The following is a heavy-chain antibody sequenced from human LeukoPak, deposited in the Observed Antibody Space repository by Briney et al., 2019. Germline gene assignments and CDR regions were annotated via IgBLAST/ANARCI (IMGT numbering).Heavy chain of an antibody. Sequence: PGVSQRLSCAASGLIFNHHAMHWVRRAPGKGPQSVAVIWSDKSNMFYAASVRGRFTISRDDSRKTDYLQMERMTAEDTAIYYCAKDAERGFDYGNSLEYWGQGALVTVAS. V-gene: IGHV3-33*06. CDR2: IWSDKSNM. D-gene: IGHD4-17*01. CDR3: AKDAERGFDYGNSLEY. J-gene: IGHJ4*02. CDR1: GLIFNHHA.